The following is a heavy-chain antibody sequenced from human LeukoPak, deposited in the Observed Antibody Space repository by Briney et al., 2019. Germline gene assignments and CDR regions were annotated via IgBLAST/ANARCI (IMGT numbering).Heavy chain of an antibody. CDR3: ARSNSSRRYYYYYGMDV. CDR1: GGSFSGYY. CDR2: INHSGST. V-gene: IGHV4-34*01. Sequence: LETLSLTCAVYGGSFSGYYWSWIRQPPGKGLEWIGEINHSGSTNYNPSLKSRVTISVDTSKNQFSLKLSSVTAADTAVYYCARSNSSRRYYYYYGMDVWGKGTTVTVSS. J-gene: IGHJ6*04. D-gene: IGHD6-19*01.